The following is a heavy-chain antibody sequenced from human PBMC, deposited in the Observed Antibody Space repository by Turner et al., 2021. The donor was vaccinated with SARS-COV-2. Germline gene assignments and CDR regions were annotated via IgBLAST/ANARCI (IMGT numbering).Heavy chain of an antibody. CDR2: ISNDGNNE. D-gene: IGHD4-17*01. Sequence: QVQLVESGGGVVQPGRSLTLDCASSGFTFSSYGMHWVRQAPGKGLEWVAVISNDGNNEYYADSVKGRFTISRDNSKNTLCLQMNSLRAEDTAVYYCAKATLFLTVTTSPDYWGQGTLVTVSS. J-gene: IGHJ4*02. V-gene: IGHV3-30*18. CDR1: GFTFSSYG. CDR3: AKATLFLTVTTSPDY.